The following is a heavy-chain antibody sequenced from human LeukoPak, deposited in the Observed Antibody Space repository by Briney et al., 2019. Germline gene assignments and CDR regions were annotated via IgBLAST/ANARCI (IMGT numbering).Heavy chain of an antibody. CDR1: GYTVTSYY. Sequence: ASVKVSCKASGYTVTSYYMHWVRQAPGQGLEWMGILNPSGGSSSYAQKFQGRATLTRATSTSTVYMELSSLRSEDTAVYYCARTTDVWGQGTTVTVSS. CDR2: LNPSGGSS. V-gene: IGHV1-46*01. J-gene: IGHJ6*02. D-gene: IGHD4-11*01. CDR3: ARTTDV.